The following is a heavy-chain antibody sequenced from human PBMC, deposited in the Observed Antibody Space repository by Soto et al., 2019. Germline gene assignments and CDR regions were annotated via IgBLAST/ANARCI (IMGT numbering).Heavy chain of an antibody. D-gene: IGHD6-13*01. CDR1: GYTFTGYY. V-gene: IGHV1-2*02. J-gene: IGHJ6*02. CDR3: ARDSVAAAGTPPYYYYYGMDV. Sequence: VKVSCKASGYTFTGYYMHWVRQAPGQGLEWMGWINPNSGGTNYAQKFQGRVTMTRDTSISTAYMELSRLRSDDTAVYYCARDSVAAAGTPPYYYYYGMDVWGQGTTVTVSS. CDR2: INPNSGGT.